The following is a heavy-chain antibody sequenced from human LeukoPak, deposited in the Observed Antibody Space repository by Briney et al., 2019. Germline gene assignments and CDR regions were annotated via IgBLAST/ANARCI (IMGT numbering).Heavy chain of an antibody. D-gene: IGHD3-16*02. Sequence: SETLSLTCAVYGGSFSGYYWSWIRQPPGKGLEWIGEINHSGSTNYNPSLKSRVTISVDTSKNQFSLKLSSVTAADTAVYYCARGMRRKAKIVYYYYGMDVWGQGTTVTVSS. V-gene: IGHV4-34*01. J-gene: IGHJ6*02. CDR3: ARGMRRKAKIVYYYYGMDV. CDR2: INHSGST. CDR1: GGSFSGYY.